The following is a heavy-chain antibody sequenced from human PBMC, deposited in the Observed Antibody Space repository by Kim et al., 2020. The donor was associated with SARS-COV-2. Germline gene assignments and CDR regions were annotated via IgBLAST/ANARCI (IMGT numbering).Heavy chain of an antibody. Sequence: PSHKRRVTISIDTSKTQFSLKLSSVAAADTAVYYCARSGTGANYYYGMDVWGQGTTVTVSS. CDR3: ARSGTGANYYYGMDV. J-gene: IGHJ6*02. V-gene: IGHV4-59*01. D-gene: IGHD7-27*01.